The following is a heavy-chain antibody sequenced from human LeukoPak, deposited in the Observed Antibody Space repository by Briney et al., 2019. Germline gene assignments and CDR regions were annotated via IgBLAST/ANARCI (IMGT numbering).Heavy chain of an antibody. V-gene: IGHV3-48*01. CDR2: ISSSSSTI. J-gene: IGHJ6*02. CDR3: ARDSSLYDSSGYFRTGYYGMDV. Sequence: GGSLRLSCAASGFTFSSYSMNWVRQAPGKGLEWVSYISSSSSTIYYADSVKGRFTISRDNAKNSLYLQTNSLRAEDTAVYYCARDSSLYDSSGYFRTGYYGMDVWGQGTTVTVSS. CDR1: GFTFSSYS. D-gene: IGHD3-22*01.